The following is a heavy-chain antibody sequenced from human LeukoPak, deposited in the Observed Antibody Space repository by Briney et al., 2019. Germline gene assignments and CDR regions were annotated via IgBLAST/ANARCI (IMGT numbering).Heavy chain of an antibody. J-gene: IGHJ4*02. Sequence: SETLSLTCTVSGGSISSSSYYWGWIRQPPGKGLEWIGSIYYSGSTYYNPSLKSRVTISVDTSKNQFSLKLSSVTAADTAVYYCARGRCSSTSCLDYWGQGTLVTVSS. CDR1: GGSISSSSYY. CDR2: IYYSGST. D-gene: IGHD2-2*01. CDR3: ARGRCSSTSCLDY. V-gene: IGHV4-39*01.